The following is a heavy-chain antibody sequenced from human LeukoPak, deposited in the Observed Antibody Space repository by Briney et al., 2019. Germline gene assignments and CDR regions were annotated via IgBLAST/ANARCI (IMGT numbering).Heavy chain of an antibody. CDR1: GFTFGTYW. CDR3: ARMPFYGSGSRYYFDY. Sequence: PGGSLRLSCAASGFTFGTYWMSWVRQAPGKGLEWVANIKQDGSEKYYVDSVKGRFTISRDNAKNSLYLQMNSLRAEDTAVYYCARMPFYGSGSRYYFDYWGQGTLVTVSS. D-gene: IGHD3-10*01. J-gene: IGHJ4*02. CDR2: IKQDGSEK. V-gene: IGHV3-7*01.